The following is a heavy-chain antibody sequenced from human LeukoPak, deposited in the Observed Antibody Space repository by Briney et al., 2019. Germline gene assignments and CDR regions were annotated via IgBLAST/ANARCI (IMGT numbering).Heavy chain of an antibody. CDR3: VTQIGGVLF. Sequence: QTGGSLRLSCAASGFIFSNYAMNWVRQAPGKGLEWVSGIRGNGGTTYYADSVKGRFSISRDNSQNTLYLQMNSLRAEDTAGYYCVTQIGGVLFWGQGTLVTVSS. D-gene: IGHD3-16*01. V-gene: IGHV3-23*01. CDR2: IRGNGGTT. CDR1: GFIFSNYA. J-gene: IGHJ4*02.